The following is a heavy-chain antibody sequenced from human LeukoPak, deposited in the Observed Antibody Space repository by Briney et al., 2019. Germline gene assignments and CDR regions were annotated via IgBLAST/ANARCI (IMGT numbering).Heavy chain of an antibody. J-gene: IGHJ4*02. D-gene: IGHD2-15*01. V-gene: IGHV1-69*13. Sequence: GASVKVSCKASGGTFSSYAISWVRQAPGQGLEWMGGIIPIFGTANYAQKFQGRVTITADESTSTAYMELSSLRSEDTAVYYCARVGYCSGGSCYGDYYFDYWGQGTLATVSS. CDR1: GGTFSSYA. CDR2: IIPIFGTA. CDR3: ARVGYCSGGSCYGDYYFDY.